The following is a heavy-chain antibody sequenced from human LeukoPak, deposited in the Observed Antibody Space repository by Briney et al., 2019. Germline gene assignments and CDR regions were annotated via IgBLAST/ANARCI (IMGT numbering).Heavy chain of an antibody. Sequence: GGSLRLSCAASGFTFSSYAMSWVRQAPGKGLEWVSGMSGSGGSTCYADSVKGRFTISRDNSKNTLYLQMNTLRAEDTAVYYCAKDREYSYVYDAFDVWGQGTLVTVPS. CDR1: GFTFSSYA. J-gene: IGHJ3*01. CDR3: AKDREYSYVYDAFDV. V-gene: IGHV3-23*01. CDR2: MSGSGGST. D-gene: IGHD3-16*01.